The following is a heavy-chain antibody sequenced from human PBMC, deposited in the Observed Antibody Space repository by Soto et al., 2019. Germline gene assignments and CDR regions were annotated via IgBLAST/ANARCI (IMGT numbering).Heavy chain of an antibody. J-gene: IGHJ4*02. Sequence: EVQLVQSGGGLVQPGGSLRLSCAASGFTVTSNFMSWVRQAPGKGLEWVSVIYSAGDTNYADSVRGRFTFSRDISKNTLYLQMNSLRAEDTAVYYCARGLRGEIREKSLDYWGQGTLVTVS. CDR2: IYSAGDT. D-gene: IGHD3-10*01. CDR1: GFTVTSNF. V-gene: IGHV3-53*02. CDR3: ARGLRGEIREKSLDY.